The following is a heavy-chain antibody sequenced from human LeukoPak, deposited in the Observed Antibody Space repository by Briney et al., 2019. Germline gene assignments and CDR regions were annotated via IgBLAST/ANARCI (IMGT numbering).Heavy chain of an antibody. CDR2: IYYSGST. J-gene: IGHJ3*02. V-gene: IGHV4-59*08. D-gene: IGHD3-22*01. CDR1: GGSLSSYY. CDR3: ARRVVDAERDAFDI. Sequence: SETLSLTCTVSGGSLSSYYWNWIRQPPGKGLEWIGYIYYSGSTNYNPSLKSRVTISVDTSKNQFSLKLSSVTAADTAVYYCARRVVDAERDAFDIWGQGTMVTVSS.